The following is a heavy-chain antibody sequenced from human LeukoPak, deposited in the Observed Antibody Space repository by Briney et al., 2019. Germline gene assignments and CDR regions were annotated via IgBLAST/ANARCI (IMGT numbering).Heavy chain of an antibody. J-gene: IGHJ6*04. CDR1: GFTFSIYS. CDR2: ISSNNNYI. V-gene: IGHV3-21*04. CDR3: ARDQWFGELYYYYYGMDV. D-gene: IGHD3-10*01. Sequence: PGGSLRLSCAGAGFTFSIYSMNWVRQAPGKGLEWVSSISSNNNYIYYAESMKGRFTISRDNAKNSLCLQMNSLRAEDTAVYYCARDQWFGELYYYYYGMDVWGKGTTVTVSS.